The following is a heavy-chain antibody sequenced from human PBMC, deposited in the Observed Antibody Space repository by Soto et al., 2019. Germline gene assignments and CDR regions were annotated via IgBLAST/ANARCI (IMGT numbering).Heavy chain of an antibody. CDR3: AREPTRGSSPYDYYGMDV. J-gene: IGHJ6*02. CDR1: GGTFSSYA. D-gene: IGHD6-13*01. CDR2: IIPIFGTA. Sequence: SVKVSCKASGGTFSSYAISWVRQAPGQGLEWMEGIIPIFGTANYAQKFQGRVTITADKSTSTAYMELSSLRSEDTAVYYCAREPTRGSSPYDYYGMDVWGQGTTVTVSS. V-gene: IGHV1-69*06.